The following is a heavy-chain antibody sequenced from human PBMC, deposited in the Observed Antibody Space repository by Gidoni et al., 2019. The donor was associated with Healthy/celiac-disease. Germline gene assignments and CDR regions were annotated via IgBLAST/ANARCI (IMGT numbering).Heavy chain of an antibody. V-gene: IGHV4-30-4*01. D-gene: IGHD4-17*01. CDR2: IYYSGST. CDR3: ARDTTVTGYVDY. Sequence: QVQLQESGPGLVTPSQTLSLTCTVSGGSLSSGDYYWSWIRQPPGKGLEWIGYIYYSGSTYYNPSLKSRVTISVDTSKNQFSLKLSSVTAADTAVYYCARDTTVTGYVDYWGQGTLVTVSS. J-gene: IGHJ4*02. CDR1: GGSLSSGDYY.